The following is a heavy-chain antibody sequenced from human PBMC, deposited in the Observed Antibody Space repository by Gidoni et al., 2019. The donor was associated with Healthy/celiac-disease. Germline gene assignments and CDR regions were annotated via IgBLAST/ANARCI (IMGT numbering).Heavy chain of an antibody. CDR2: ISSSGSTI. V-gene: IGHV3-11*01. CDR1: GFPFSDSY. D-gene: IGHD3-10*01. Sequence: QVQLVESGGGLVKPGGSRRLSCAASGFPFSDSYMSWIRQAPGKGLEWVSYISSSGSTIYYADSVKGRITISRDNAKNSLYLQMNSLRAEDTAVYYCARDGYYGSGSYPGAFDIWGQGTMVTVSS. J-gene: IGHJ3*02. CDR3: ARDGYYGSGSYPGAFDI.